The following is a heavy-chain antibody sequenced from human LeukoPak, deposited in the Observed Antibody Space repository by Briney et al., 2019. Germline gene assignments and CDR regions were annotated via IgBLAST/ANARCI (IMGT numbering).Heavy chain of an antibody. V-gene: IGHV3-7*04. CDR1: GFTFSSYW. J-gene: IGHJ6*02. CDR3: ARETVPRWLQFGGALGY. Sequence: GGSLRLLCAASGFTFSSYWMSWVRQAPGKGLEWVANIKQDGSEKYYVDSVKGRFTISRDNAKNSLYLQINSLRAEDTAVYYCARETVPRWLQFGGALGYWGQGTTVTVSS. CDR2: IKQDGSEK. D-gene: IGHD5-24*01.